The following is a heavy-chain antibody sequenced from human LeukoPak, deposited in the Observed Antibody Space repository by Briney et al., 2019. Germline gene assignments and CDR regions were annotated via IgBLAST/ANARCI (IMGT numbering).Heavy chain of an antibody. CDR1: GGSISNYY. J-gene: IGHJ4*02. CDR2: IYTSGST. Sequence: SETLSLTCTVSGGSISNYYCSWIRQPAGRGLEWIGRIYTSGSTDYNSSLKGRVTMSVDTSRKQFSLKLSSVTAADTAMYYCATMYSNGYTFDYWGQGTLVTVSS. V-gene: IGHV4-4*07. D-gene: IGHD6-25*01. CDR3: ATMYSNGYTFDY.